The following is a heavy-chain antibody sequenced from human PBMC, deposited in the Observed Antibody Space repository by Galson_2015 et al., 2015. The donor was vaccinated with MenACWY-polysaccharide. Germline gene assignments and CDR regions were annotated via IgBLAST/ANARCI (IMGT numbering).Heavy chain of an antibody. CDR3: AKVARRYTDYYYYGMDV. Sequence: SLRLSCAASGFTFGDYAMHWVRQAPGKGLEWVTGISWNSGSIGYADSVKGRFTISRDSAKNSLHLQMNSLRPEDTALYYCAKVARRYTDYYYYGMDVWGQGTTVTVSS. J-gene: IGHJ6*02. CDR1: GFTFGDYA. V-gene: IGHV3-9*01. D-gene: IGHD5-24*01. CDR2: ISWNSGSI.